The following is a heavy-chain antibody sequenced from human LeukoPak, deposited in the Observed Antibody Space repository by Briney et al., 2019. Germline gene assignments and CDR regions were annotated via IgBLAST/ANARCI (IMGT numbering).Heavy chain of an antibody. V-gene: IGHV3-23*01. CDR3: AELGITMIGGV. D-gene: IGHD3-10*02. CDR2: IVGRGGIT. Sequence: GGSLRLSCAASGITFSSYAMSWVRQAPGKGLEWVSTIVGRGGITYYADSVKGRFTISRDNSKNTLYLQLNSLRAEDTAVYYCAELGITMIGGVWGKGTTVTISS. J-gene: IGHJ6*04. CDR1: GITFSSYA.